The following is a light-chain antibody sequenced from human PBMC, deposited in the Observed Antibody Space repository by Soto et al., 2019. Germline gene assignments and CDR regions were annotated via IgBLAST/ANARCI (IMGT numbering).Light chain of an antibody. V-gene: IGLV2-8*01. Sequence: QSVLTQPPSASGSPGQSVTLSCTGTSSDVGGYNYVSWYQQHPGKAPKLMIYEVSKRPSGVPDRFSGSKSGNTASLTVSGLQAEDEADYYCSSYAGSNNLWVFGGGTKLTVL. CDR1: SSDVGGYNY. J-gene: IGLJ3*02. CDR2: EVS. CDR3: SSYAGSNNLWV.